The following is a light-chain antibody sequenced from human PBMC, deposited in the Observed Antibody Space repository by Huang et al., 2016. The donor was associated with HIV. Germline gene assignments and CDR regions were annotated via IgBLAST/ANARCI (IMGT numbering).Light chain of an antibody. J-gene: IGKJ4*01. Sequence: EIVMTQSPATLSVSPGERAPLSCRASQSVSINLAWYQQKPGQAPRLLIYGASTRATGIPARFTGSGSGTEFTLIITSLQSEDFAFYYCQQYNNWPLTFGGGTKVEIK. V-gene: IGKV3-15*01. CDR3: QQYNNWPLT. CDR2: GAS. CDR1: QSVSIN.